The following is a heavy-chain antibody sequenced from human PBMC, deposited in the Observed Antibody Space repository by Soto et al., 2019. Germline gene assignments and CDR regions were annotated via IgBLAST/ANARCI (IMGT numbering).Heavy chain of an antibody. CDR2: VSSGGTTT. Sequence: EVQLVESGGGLVQPGGSLRLSCAASGFTFSSHIMNWVRQAPGKGLEWVSYVSSGGTTTYYADSVKGRFTISRDNAKNSLYLQMNSLRDEDTAVYYCARDNGEGPYDILAGDVWGQGTTVTVSS. CDR3: ARDNGEGPYDILAGDV. D-gene: IGHD3-9*01. J-gene: IGHJ6*02. V-gene: IGHV3-48*02. CDR1: GFTFSSHI.